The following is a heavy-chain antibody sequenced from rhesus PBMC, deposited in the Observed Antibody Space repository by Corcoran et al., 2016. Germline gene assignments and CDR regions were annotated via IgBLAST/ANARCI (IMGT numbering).Heavy chain of an antibody. V-gene: IGHV4-93*02. CDR3: ARQVTSHFDY. CDR2: IYGSCGST. J-gene: IGHJ4*01. Sequence: QVQLQESGPVAVKPSETLSLTRAVPGGSISRSNWWSGSRQPPGKGLEWIGGIYGSCGSTESNPSLKSRVTISIDTSKNQFSLKLSSVTAADTAVYYCARQVTSHFDYWGQGVLVTVSS. D-gene: IGHD3-9*01. CDR1: GGSISRSNW.